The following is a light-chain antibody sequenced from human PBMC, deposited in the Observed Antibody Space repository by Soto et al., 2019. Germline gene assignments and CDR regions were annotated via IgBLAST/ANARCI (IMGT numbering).Light chain of an antibody. CDR3: QQRSNWPPYT. Sequence: EIVLTQSPATLSLSPGERATLSCRASQSVDSYLAWYQQKPGQAPRLLIYDASNRAAGIPARFSGSGSGTDFTRTISSLEPEEFAVYYCQQRSNWPPYTFGQGTKLEIK. J-gene: IGKJ2*01. V-gene: IGKV3-11*01. CDR2: DAS. CDR1: QSVDSY.